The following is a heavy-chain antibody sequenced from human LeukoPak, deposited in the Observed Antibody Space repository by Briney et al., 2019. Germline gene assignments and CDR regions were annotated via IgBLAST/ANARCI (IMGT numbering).Heavy chain of an antibody. Sequence: SETLSLTCAVSGGSFNGYSYTRIRQPPGKGLEWIGEIIHSGGTSYNPSLKSRLTISVDTSRKQFSLKLTSVTAADTALYFCARGPLAFRRVAGIFSWGRGTQVTVSS. CDR3: ARGPLAFRRVAGIFS. CDR1: GGSFNGYS. D-gene: IGHD6-19*01. J-gene: IGHJ5*02. V-gene: IGHV4-34*01. CDR2: IIHSGGT.